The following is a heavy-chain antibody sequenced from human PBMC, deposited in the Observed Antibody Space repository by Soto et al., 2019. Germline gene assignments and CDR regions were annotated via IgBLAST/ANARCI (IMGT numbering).Heavy chain of an antibody. CDR2: ISYDGSNK. J-gene: IGHJ4*02. Sequence: QVQLVESGGGVVQPGRSLRLSCAASGFPFSSYGMHWVREAPGKGLEWVAVISYDGSNKYYADSVKGRFTISRDNSARTLDPQINSLRPGDTALDYCGGGQYYFGYRGQGTLVTVSP. D-gene: IGHD3-10*01. CDR3: GGGQYYFGY. V-gene: IGHV3-30*03. CDR1: GFPFSSYG.